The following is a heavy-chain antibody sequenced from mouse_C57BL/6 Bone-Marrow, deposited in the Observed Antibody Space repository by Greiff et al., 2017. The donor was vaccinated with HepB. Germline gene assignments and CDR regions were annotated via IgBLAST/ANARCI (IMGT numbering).Heavy chain of an antibody. D-gene: IGHD2-1*01. Sequence: ESGPGLVKPSQSLSLTCSVTGYSITSGYYWNWIRQFPGNKLEWMGYISYDGSNNYNPSLKNRISITRYTSKNQFFLKLNSVTTEDTATYYCARGAYGNPWFAYWGQGTLVTVSA. J-gene: IGHJ3*01. CDR2: ISYDGSN. V-gene: IGHV3-6*01. CDR3: ARGAYGNPWFAY. CDR1: GYSITSGYY.